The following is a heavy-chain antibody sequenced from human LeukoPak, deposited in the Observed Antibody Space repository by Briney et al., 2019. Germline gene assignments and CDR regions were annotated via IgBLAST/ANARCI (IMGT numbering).Heavy chain of an antibody. CDR1: GFTFSDYY. CDR3: ASGKQGETNYFDY. J-gene: IGHJ4*02. CDR2: ISSSGSTI. Sequence: GGSLRLSCAVSGFTFSDYYMSWIRQAPGKGLEWVSYISSSGSTIYYADSVKGRFTISRDNAKNSLYLQMNSLRAEDTAVYYCASGKQGETNYFDYWGQGTLVTVSS. D-gene: IGHD3-16*01. V-gene: IGHV3-11*04.